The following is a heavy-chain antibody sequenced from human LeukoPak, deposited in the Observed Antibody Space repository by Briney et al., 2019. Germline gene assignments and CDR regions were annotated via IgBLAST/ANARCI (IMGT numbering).Heavy chain of an antibody. D-gene: IGHD4-17*01. CDR1: GESFSGFY. V-gene: IGHV4-34*01. Sequence: SETLSLTCAVYGESFSGFYWSWIRRSPGEGLKWIGEIDHRGTTNDNPSLKSRVTISVDTSKNQFSLKLSSVTAADTAVYYCARESHTVTSFDYWGQGTLVTVSS. CDR3: ARESHTVTSFDY. CDR2: IDHRGTT. J-gene: IGHJ4*02.